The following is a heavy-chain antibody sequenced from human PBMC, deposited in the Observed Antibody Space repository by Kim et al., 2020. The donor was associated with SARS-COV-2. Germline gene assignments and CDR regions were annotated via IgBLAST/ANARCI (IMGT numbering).Heavy chain of an antibody. V-gene: IGHV3-15*01. CDR3: TRGGSWYSLDAVDI. Sequence: GGSLRLSCAASGFTFSDAWMSWVRQAPGKGLEWVGRIQSKTDGGTTDYAAPVKGRFIISRDDSKNTLYLQMNSLKTEDTAVYYCTRGGSWYSLDAVDIWGQGTMVTVST. CDR1: GFTFSDAW. J-gene: IGHJ3*02. D-gene: IGHD6-13*01. CDR2: IQSKTDGGTT.